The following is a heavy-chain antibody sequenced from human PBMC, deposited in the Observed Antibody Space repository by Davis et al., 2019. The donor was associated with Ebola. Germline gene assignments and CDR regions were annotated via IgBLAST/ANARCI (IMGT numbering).Heavy chain of an antibody. V-gene: IGHV3-66*01. J-gene: IGHJ4*02. CDR3: ARSGFGSLTGCDY. D-gene: IGHD3-9*01. Sequence: GESLKISCAASGFTVSSNYMSWVRQAPGKGLEWVSVIYSGGSTYYADSVKGRFTISRDNSKNTLYLQMNSLRAEDTAVYCCARSGFGSLTGCDYWGQGTLVTVSS. CDR2: IYSGGST. CDR1: GFTVSSNY.